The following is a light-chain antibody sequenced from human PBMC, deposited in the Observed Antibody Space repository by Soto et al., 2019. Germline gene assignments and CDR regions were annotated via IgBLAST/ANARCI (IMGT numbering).Light chain of an antibody. CDR2: YDD. CDR1: SSNVGNNA. Sequence: QSVLTQPPSVSGAPRQRVTISCFGSSSNVGNNAVNWYQQLPGKAPKLLIYYDDLLPSGVSDRFSGSKSGTSASLAISGLLSEDEADYYCAVWDDSLNGPVFGGGTQLTVL. V-gene: IGLV1-36*01. J-gene: IGLJ2*01. CDR3: AVWDDSLNGPV.